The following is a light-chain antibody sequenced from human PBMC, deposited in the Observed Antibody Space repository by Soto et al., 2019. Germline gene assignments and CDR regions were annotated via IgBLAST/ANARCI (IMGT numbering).Light chain of an antibody. J-gene: IGKJ4*01. CDR1: QRIDSY. Sequence: EIVLTQSPATLSLSPAAGATLSCRASQRIDSYLAWYQQTPGQAPSLLIYDASNRSACLTAMFSGSGSVTDFNITISSLDLEDFAVYYCQQRSDWPPTFGGGTPVQI. V-gene: IGKV3-11*01. CDR3: QQRSDWPPT. CDR2: DAS.